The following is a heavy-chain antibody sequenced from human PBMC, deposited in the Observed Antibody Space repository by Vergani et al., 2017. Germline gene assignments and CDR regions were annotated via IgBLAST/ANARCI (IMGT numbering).Heavy chain of an antibody. J-gene: IGHJ3*02. CDR3: AKDGIKTVATIFDAFDM. CDR1: GFTVSSNY. D-gene: IGHD5-12*01. Sequence: EVQLVESGGGLVQPGGSLRLSCAASGFTVSSNYMSWVRQAPGKGLEWVSVSYSGGSTYYADSVKGRFTISRDNSKNTRYLQINSLRAEDTAVYYCAKDGIKTVATIFDAFDMWGQGTMVTVSS. CDR2: SYSGGST. V-gene: IGHV3-66*01.